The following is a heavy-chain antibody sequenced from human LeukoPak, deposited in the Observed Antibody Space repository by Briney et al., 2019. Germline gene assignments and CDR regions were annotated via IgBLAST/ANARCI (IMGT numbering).Heavy chain of an antibody. CDR1: GYTFTSYA. CDR2: IDPSGGST. J-gene: IGHJ4*02. D-gene: IGHD5-24*01. Sequence: ASVKVSCKASGYTFTSYAIHWVRQAPGQGLEWMGIIDPSGGSTSYAQNFQGGVTMTRDATTNTVYLELSSLRSEDTAVYYCARDFGEMPNYWGQGTLVTVSS. V-gene: IGHV1-46*01. CDR3: ARDFGEMPNY.